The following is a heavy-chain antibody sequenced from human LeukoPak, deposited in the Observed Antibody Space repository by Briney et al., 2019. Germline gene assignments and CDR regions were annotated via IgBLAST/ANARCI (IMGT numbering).Heavy chain of an antibody. J-gene: IGHJ4*02. CDR3: AKEWGSHGYPLFDY. Sequence: GGSLRLSCAASGFTFSSYAMSWVRQAPGKGLEWVSGISGSGGSTYYADSVKGRFTISRDNSKNTLFLQMNSLRAEDTAVYYCAKEWGSHGYPLFDYWGQGTLVTVSS. V-gene: IGHV3-23*01. D-gene: IGHD5-18*01. CDR1: GFTFSSYA. CDR2: ISGSGGST.